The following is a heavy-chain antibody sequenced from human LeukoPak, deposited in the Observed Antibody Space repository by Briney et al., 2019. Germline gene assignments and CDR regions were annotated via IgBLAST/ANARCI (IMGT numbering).Heavy chain of an antibody. J-gene: IGHJ4*02. CDR2: IYSGGST. CDR1: GFTFDDYA. D-gene: IGHD5-18*01. V-gene: IGHV3-53*01. CDR3: ARDPEVDTAMVTLGD. Sequence: GRSLRLSCAASGFTFDDYAMHWVRQAPGKGLEWVSVIYSGGSTYYADSVKGRFTISRDNSKNTLYLQMNSLRAEDTAVYYCARDPEVDTAMVTLGDWGQGTLVTVSS.